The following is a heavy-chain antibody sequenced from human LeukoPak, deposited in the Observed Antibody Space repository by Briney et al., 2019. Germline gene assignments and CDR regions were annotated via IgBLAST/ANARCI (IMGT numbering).Heavy chain of an antibody. V-gene: IGHV3-30*03. D-gene: IGHD4-17*01. Sequence: GRSLRLSCAASGLTFSNYAIHWVRQAPGKGLEWVGGISHRGSNQTYADPVEGRFTVSRDNSKNTLYVQMNSLRAEDTAVYYCAREGDYVFDYWGQGAVVTVSS. CDR3: AREGDYVFDY. J-gene: IGHJ4*02. CDR2: ISHRGSNQ. CDR1: GLTFSNYA.